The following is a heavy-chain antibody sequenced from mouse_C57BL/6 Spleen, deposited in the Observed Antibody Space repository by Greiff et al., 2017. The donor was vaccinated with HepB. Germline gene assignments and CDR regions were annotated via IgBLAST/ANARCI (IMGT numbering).Heavy chain of an antibody. V-gene: IGHV1-62-2*01. CDR1: GYTFTEYT. CDR2: FYPGSGSI. Sequence: QVQLQQSGAELVKPGASVKLSCKASGYTFTEYTIHWVKQRSGQGLEWIGWFYPGSGSIKYNEKFKEKATLTADKSSSTVYMERSRLTSEDSAVYFCARHEEGKGDYYGSSPSGWDYWGQGTSVTVSS. CDR3: ARHEEGKGDYYGSSPSGWDY. J-gene: IGHJ4*01. D-gene: IGHD1-1*01.